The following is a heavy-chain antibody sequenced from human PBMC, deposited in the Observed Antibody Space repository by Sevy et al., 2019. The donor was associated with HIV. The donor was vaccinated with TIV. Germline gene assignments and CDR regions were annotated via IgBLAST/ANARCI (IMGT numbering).Heavy chain of an antibody. CDR1: GFTFREYS. J-gene: IGHJ5*02. Sequence: GGSLRLSCVGSGFTFREYSMNWVRQAPGKGLEWVSYISGSSTTIEHADSVKGRFSISRDNADNSVFLQMNRLRVEDTAVYYCARSLAAAENWFDPWGQRTVVTVSS. D-gene: IGHD6-13*01. CDR2: ISGSSTTI. V-gene: IGHV3-48*01. CDR3: ARSLAAAENWFDP.